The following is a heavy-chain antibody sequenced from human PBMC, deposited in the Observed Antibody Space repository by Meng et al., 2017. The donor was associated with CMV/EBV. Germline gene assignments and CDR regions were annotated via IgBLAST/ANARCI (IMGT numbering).Heavy chain of an antibody. Sequence: ASVKVSCKASGYTFTGYYMHWLLQAAGQGLEWMGWINPNSGNTGYAQQFQGRLTITMNTSISTAYMELTSLTSEDTAVYYCATGGGLGAAAGVFDFWGQGSLVTVSS. D-gene: IGHD6-13*01. V-gene: IGHV1-8*03. J-gene: IGHJ4*02. CDR3: ATGGGLGAAAGVFDF. CDR1: GYTFTGYY. CDR2: INPNSGNT.